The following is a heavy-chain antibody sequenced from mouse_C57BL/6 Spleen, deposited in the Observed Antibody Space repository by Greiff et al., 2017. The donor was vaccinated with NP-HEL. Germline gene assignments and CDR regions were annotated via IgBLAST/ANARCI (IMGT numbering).Heavy chain of an antibody. CDR1: GYTFTNYW. CDR2: IYPGGGYT. D-gene: IGHD2-1*01. V-gene: IGHV1-63*01. J-gene: IGHJ2*01. Sequence: VQLQESGAELVRPGTSVKMSCKASGYTFTNYWIGWAKQRPGHGLEWIGDIYPGGGYTNYNEKFKGKATLTADKSSSTAYMQFSSLTSEDSAIYYCARGGNYYYFDYWGQGTTLTVSS. CDR3: ARGGNYYYFDY.